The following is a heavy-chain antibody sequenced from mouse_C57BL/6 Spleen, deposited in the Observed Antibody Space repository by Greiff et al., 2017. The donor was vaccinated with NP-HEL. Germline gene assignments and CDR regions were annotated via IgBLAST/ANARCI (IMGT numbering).Heavy chain of an antibody. J-gene: IGHJ4*01. CDR1: GYTFTDYY. D-gene: IGHD1-1*01. V-gene: IGHV1-26*01. Sequence: EVQLQQSGPELVKPGASVKISCKASGYTFTDYYMNWVKQSHGKSLEWIGDINPNNGGTSYNQKFKGKATLTVDKSSSTAYMELRSLTSEDSAVYYCARDYGSSFYYYAMDYWGQGISVTVSS. CDR3: ARDYGSSFYYYAMDY. CDR2: INPNNGGT.